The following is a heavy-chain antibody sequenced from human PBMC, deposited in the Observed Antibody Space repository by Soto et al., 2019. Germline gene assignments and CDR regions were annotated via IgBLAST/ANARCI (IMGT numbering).Heavy chain of an antibody. CDR2: IWYDGSNK. Sequence: AGGSLRLSCAASGFTFSSYGMHWVRQAPGKGLEWVAVIWYDGSNKYYADSVKGRFTISRDNSKNTLYLQMNSLRAEDTAVYYCARDIAAAGTSYYYYGMDVWGQGTTVTVSS. CDR3: ARDIAAAGTSYYYYGMDV. J-gene: IGHJ6*02. V-gene: IGHV3-33*01. CDR1: GFTFSSYG. D-gene: IGHD6-13*01.